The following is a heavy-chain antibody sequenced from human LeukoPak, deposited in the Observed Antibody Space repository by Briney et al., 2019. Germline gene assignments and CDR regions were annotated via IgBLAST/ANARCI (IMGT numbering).Heavy chain of an antibody. CDR1: GFTVSSNY. Sequence: PGGSLTLSCAASGFTVSSNYMSWVRQAPGKGLEWVSAISGSGGSTYYADSVKGRFTISRDNSKNTLYLQMNSLRAEDTAVYYCAKVPGYYDSSGSFDYWGQGTLVTVSS. CDR3: AKVPGYYDSSGSFDY. V-gene: IGHV3-23*01. D-gene: IGHD3-22*01. J-gene: IGHJ4*02. CDR2: ISGSGGST.